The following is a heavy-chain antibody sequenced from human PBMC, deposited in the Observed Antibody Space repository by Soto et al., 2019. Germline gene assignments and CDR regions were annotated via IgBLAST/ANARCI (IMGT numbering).Heavy chain of an antibody. D-gene: IGHD2-8*02. CDR1: GGSLSSYP. J-gene: IGHJ6*03. V-gene: IGHV1-69*02. CDR3: ARPTGGHDSGGNYMDV. CDR2: IIPIVGLT. Sequence: QVQLVHSGSEVKNPGSSVKVSCRASGGSLSSYPITWVRQAPGQGLEWMGRIIPIVGLTNYAQKFQGRVTITADKSTSTAYMELSSLRSDDTAVYYCARPTGGHDSGGNYMDVWGKGTTVIVSS.